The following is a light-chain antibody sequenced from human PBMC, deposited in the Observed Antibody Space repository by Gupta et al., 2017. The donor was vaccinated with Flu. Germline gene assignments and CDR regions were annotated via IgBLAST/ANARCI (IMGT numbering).Light chain of an antibody. CDR3: QQVDSSPIT. J-gene: IGKJ4*01. CDR2: AAS. CDR1: EDIRSS. V-gene: IGKV1-9*01. Sequence: SVLSASVGDRVTITCRASEDIRSSLAWYHQTPGKAPKLLIYAASTLRSGVPSRFSGSGSGTEFTLTISSLQPEDFATYYCQQVDSSPITFGRGTEVDIK.